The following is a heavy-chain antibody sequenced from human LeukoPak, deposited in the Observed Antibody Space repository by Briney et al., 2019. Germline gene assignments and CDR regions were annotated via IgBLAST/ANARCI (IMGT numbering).Heavy chain of an antibody. D-gene: IGHD3-3*01. CDR2: IYHSGST. CDR1: GGSISSGGYS. V-gene: IGHV4-30-2*01. Sequence: SQTLSLTCAVSGGSISSGGYSWSWIRQPPGKGLEWIGYIYHSGSTYYNPSLKSRVTISVDTSKNQFSLKLSSVTAADTAVYYCARGERFLELPIGAFDIWGQGTMVTVSS. J-gene: IGHJ3*02. CDR3: ARGERFLELPIGAFDI.